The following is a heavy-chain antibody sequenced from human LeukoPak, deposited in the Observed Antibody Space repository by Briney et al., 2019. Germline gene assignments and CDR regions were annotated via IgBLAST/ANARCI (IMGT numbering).Heavy chain of an antibody. CDR1: EYTFTGYY. J-gene: IGHJ4*02. CDR2: INPNSGGT. D-gene: IGHD6-19*01. Sequence: ASVKVSCKASEYTFTGYYMHWVRQAPGQGLEWMGWINPNSGGTNYAQKFQGRVTMTRDTSISTAYMELSRLRSDDTAVYYCARDPVSSSGWWEFDYWGQGTLVTVSS. CDR3: ARDPVSSSGWWEFDY. V-gene: IGHV1-2*02.